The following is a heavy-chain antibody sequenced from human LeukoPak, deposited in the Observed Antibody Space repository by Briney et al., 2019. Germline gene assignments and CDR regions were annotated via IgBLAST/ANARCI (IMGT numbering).Heavy chain of an antibody. J-gene: IGHJ4*02. D-gene: IGHD5-18*01. CDR1: GFTFSSYG. CDR2: ISGSGTNT. Sequence: GGSLRLSCAASGFTFSSYGMSWVRQAPGKGLEWVSGISGSGTNTNYADSVKGRFTISRDNSKNTVYLQMKSLSAEDTAVYYCAKSSRPVTAMAFFDYWGQGTLVTVSS. V-gene: IGHV3-23*01. CDR3: AKSSRPVTAMAFFDY.